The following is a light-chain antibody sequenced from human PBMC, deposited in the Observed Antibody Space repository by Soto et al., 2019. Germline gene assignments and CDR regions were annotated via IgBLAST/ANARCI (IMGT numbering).Light chain of an antibody. CDR1: TGSVTSGHY. J-gene: IGLJ3*02. V-gene: IGLV7-46*01. Sequence: QAVVTQEPSLTVSPGGTVTLTCGSSTGSVTSGHYPYWFQQKPGQAPRTLIYDTSNKHSWTPARFSGSLLGGKASRTLTGGKPEDEAEYYCLLSYGGARRWVFGGGTKLTVL. CDR2: DTS. CDR3: LLSYGGARRWV.